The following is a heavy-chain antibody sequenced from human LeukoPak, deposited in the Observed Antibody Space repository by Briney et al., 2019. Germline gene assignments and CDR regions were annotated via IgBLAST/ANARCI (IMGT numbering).Heavy chain of an antibody. Sequence: GGPLRLSCAASGFTVSSNYMTWVRQAPGRGLEWVSVIYIGGSTFYADSVKGRFTVSRDNSKNTLYLQMNSLRDEDTAVYYCARAKRSDCSGSTCSSYNWFDPWGQGTLVSVSS. CDR1: GFTVSSNY. CDR2: IYIGGST. J-gene: IGHJ5*02. CDR3: ARAKRSDCSGSTCSSYNWFDP. D-gene: IGHD2-15*01. V-gene: IGHV3-66*01.